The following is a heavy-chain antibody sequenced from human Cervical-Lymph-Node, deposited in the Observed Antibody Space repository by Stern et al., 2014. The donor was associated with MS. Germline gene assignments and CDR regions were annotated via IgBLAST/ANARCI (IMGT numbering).Heavy chain of an antibody. J-gene: IGHJ4*02. D-gene: IGHD6-19*01. Sequence: EVQLVESGGGLVQPGGSLRLSCAASGFTFSSYDMHWVRQATGKRLEWISSMGTAGDTYDPGTVKGRFTISRENAKNSLYLQMNSLRGGDTAVYYCARDRGSSGGFDYWGQGTLVTVSS. V-gene: IGHV3-13*01. CDR1: GFTFSSYD. CDR3: ARDRGSSGGFDY. CDR2: MGTAGDT.